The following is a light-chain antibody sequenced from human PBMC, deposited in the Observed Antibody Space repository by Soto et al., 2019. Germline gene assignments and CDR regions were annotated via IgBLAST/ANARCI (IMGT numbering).Light chain of an antibody. CDR2: DAS. CDR3: QQYNSYPWT. CDR1: QSISSW. J-gene: IGKJ1*01. V-gene: IGKV1-5*01. Sequence: DIQMTQSPSTLSASVGDRVTITCRASQSISSWLAWYQQKPGKAPKLLIYDASSFESGVPSRFSGSGSGTEFTLTISSLQPDDFATSYCQQYNSYPWTFGQGTKVDIK.